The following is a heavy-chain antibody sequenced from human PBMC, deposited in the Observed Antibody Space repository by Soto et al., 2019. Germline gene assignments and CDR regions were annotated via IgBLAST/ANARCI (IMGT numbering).Heavy chain of an antibody. Sequence: QVQLQESGPGLVKPSGTLSLTCAVSGGSISSSNWWTWVRQPPGEGLEWIGEIYHSGTTNYNPSLKSRVNISVDKSKNKFSLKLSSVTAADSAVYYCARDSGSGSWGYGMAVWGQGTTVTVSS. V-gene: IGHV4-4*02. D-gene: IGHD3-10*01. CDR3: ARDSGSGSWGYGMAV. J-gene: IGHJ6*02. CDR1: GGSISSSNW. CDR2: IYHSGTT.